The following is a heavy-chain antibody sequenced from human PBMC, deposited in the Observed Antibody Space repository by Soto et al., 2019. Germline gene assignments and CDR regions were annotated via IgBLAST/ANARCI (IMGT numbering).Heavy chain of an antibody. CDR1: GFTVSSNY. D-gene: IGHD6-19*01. CDR3: ASTSSGWYIAFDI. V-gene: IGHV3-53*01. Sequence: EVQLVESGGGLIQPGGSVRLSCAASGFTVSSNYMSWVRQAPGKGLEWVSVIYSGGSTYYADSVKGRFTISRDNSKNTLYLQMNSLRAEDTAVYYCASTSSGWYIAFDIWGQGTMVTVSS. CDR2: IYSGGST. J-gene: IGHJ3*02.